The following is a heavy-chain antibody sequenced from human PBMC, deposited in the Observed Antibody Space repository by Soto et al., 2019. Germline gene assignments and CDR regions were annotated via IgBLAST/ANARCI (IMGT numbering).Heavy chain of an antibody. CDR1: GFTFSGYS. Sequence: PGGSLRLSCATSGFTFSGYSMHWFRQAPGKGLEWVAVTSSDGGTKFYADSVEGRFTVSRDNSKNTLYLQMNSLRAEDTAVYYCAKSWGGPNTYYYYGMDVWGQGTTVTVSS. CDR3: AKSWGGPNTYYYYGMDV. V-gene: IGHV3-30-3*02. CDR2: TSSDGGTK. D-gene: IGHD3-3*01. J-gene: IGHJ6*02.